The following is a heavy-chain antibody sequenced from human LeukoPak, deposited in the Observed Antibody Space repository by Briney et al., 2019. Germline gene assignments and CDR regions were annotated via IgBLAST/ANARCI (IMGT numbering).Heavy chain of an antibody. CDR1: GFTFSSYS. J-gene: IGHJ5*02. D-gene: IGHD5-12*01. CDR3: ARERSGYDSARWLDP. CDR2: ISSSSSYI. Sequence: GGSLRLSCAASGFTFSSYSMNWVRQAPGKGLEWVSSISSSSSYIYYADSVKGRFTISRDNAKNSLYLQMNSLRAEDTAVYYCARERSGYDSARWLDPWGQGTLVTVSS. V-gene: IGHV3-21*01.